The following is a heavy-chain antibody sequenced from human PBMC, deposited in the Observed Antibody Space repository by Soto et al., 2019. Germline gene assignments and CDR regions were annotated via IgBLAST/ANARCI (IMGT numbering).Heavy chain of an antibody. V-gene: IGHV3-11*01. CDR3: ASGSFGPYSNYEENMWGWFDP. J-gene: IGHJ5*02. CDR1: GFTFSDYY. CDR2: ISSSGSTI. D-gene: IGHD4-4*01. Sequence: GGSLRLSCAASGFTFSDYYMSWIRQAPGKGLEWVSYISSSGSTIYYADSVKGRFTISRDKANNSLYLQMNSLRAEDTAVYYCASGSFGPYSNYEENMWGWFDPWGQGTLVTVSS.